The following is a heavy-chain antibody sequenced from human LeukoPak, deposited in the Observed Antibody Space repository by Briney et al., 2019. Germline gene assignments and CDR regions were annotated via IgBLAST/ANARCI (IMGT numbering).Heavy chain of an antibody. J-gene: IGHJ4*02. CDR3: ARVRGAMAPNFDY. D-gene: IGHD5-18*01. V-gene: IGHV3-30*03. CDR2: ISYDGSNK. CDR1: GFTFSSYG. Sequence: GRSLRLSCAASGFTFSSYGMHWVRQAPGKGLEWVAVISYDGSNKYYADSVKGRFTISRDNSKNTLYLQMNSLRAEDTAVYYCARVRGAMAPNFDYWGQGTLVTVSS.